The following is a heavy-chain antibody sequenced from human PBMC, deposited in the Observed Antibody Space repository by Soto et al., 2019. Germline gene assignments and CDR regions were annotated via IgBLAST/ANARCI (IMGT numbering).Heavy chain of an antibody. J-gene: IGHJ4*02. V-gene: IGHV3-33*01. CDR3: ARDGTTTSNSRRFDH. D-gene: IGHD1-26*01. CDR2: MWHDEKNK. CDR1: GFTFTTFG. Sequence: GGSLRLSCVASGFTFTTFGMHWVRQAPGKGLEWVAFMWHDEKNKYYADSVKGRFTISRDNSKNTLYLQMKSLRPEDTAVYYCARDGTTTSNSRRFDHWGQGTPVTVSS.